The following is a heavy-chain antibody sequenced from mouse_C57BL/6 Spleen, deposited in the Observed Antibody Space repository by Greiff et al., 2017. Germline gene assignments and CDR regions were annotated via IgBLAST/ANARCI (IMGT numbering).Heavy chain of an antibody. CDR3: TLWYFDV. Sequence: VQLQQSGAELVRPGASVKLSCKASGYTFTDFEMHWVKQRPVHGLEWIGAIDPETGGTDYNQKFKGKAILTADKSSSTAYMEHRSLNSEDSTVYFCTLWYFDVWGTGTTVTVSS. J-gene: IGHJ1*03. CDR2: IDPETGGT. CDR1: GYTFTDFE. V-gene: IGHV1-15*01.